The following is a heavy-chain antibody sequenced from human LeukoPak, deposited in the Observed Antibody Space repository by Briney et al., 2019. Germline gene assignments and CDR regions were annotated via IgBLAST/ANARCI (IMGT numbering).Heavy chain of an antibody. CDR1: GFTFSSYA. Sequence: PGGSLRPSCAVSGFTFSSYAMSWVRQAPGKGLEWVSAISGSGGSTYYADSVKGRFTISRDNSKNTLYLQMNSLRAEDTAVYYCAKDRRFGELLSLFDYWGQGTLVTVSS. V-gene: IGHV3-23*01. CDR3: AKDRRFGELLSLFDY. D-gene: IGHD3-10*01. J-gene: IGHJ4*02. CDR2: ISGSGGST.